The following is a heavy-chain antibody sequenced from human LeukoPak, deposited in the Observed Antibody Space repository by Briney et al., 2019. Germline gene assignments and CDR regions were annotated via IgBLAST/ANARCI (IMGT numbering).Heavy chain of an antibody. V-gene: IGHV1-8*01. CDR2: MNPNSGNT. CDR1: GYTFTSYD. D-gene: IGHD6-13*01. J-gene: IGHJ4*02. CDR3: VRGYSSSWYLDY. Sequence: ASVKVSCKASGYTFTSYDINWVRQATGQGLEWMGWMNPNSGNTGYAQKFQGRVTMTRNTSISTAYMELSSLRSEDTAVYYCVRGYSSSWYLDYWGQGTLVTVSS.